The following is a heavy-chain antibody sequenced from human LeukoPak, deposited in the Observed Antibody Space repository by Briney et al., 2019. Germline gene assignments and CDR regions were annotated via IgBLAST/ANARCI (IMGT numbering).Heavy chain of an antibody. Sequence: GGSLRLSCAASGFTFSNFAMSCVRQAPGKGLQWVSGLSSGGRSTFYTDSVKGRFTISRDNSKNTLYLQMNSLRPDDTAVYYCAKDRGVGVSNWFDPWGQGTLVTVSS. D-gene: IGHD3-10*01. J-gene: IGHJ5*02. CDR2: LSSGGRST. CDR3: AKDRGVGVSNWFDP. CDR1: GFTFSNFA. V-gene: IGHV3-23*01.